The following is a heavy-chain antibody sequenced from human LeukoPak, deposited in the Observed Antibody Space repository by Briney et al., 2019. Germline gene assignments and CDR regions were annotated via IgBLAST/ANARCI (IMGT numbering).Heavy chain of an antibody. D-gene: IGHD3-10*01. CDR2: ISSDGSST. CDR3: ATTYYYGSKGMDV. V-gene: IGHV3-74*01. CDR1: GFTFSSYW. J-gene: IGHJ6*02. Sequence: GGSLRLSCAASGFTFSSYWMHWVRQAPGKGLVWVSRISSDGSSTSYADSVKGRFTISRDNAKNTLYLQMNSLRAEDTAVYYCATTYYYGSKGMDVWGQGTTVTVSS.